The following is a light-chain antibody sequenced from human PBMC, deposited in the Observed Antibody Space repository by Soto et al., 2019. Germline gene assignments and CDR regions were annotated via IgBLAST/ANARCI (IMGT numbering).Light chain of an antibody. CDR3: QQYNNWPFS. Sequence: EIVMKQSPGTLSVSPGERATLSCRAGQGVTTNFAWYQQKSGQSPRLLIYDVSIRATGVPARFSGTGSETDFTLTISGLQSEDSAVYFCQQYNNWPFSFGQGTRLENK. V-gene: IGKV3-15*01. J-gene: IGKJ5*01. CDR1: QGVTTN. CDR2: DVS.